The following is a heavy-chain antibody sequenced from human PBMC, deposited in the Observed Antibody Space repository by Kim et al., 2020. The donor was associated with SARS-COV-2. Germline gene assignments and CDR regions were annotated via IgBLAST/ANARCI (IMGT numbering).Heavy chain of an antibody. CDR3: ARVGYCGGDCYYCDY. Sequence: SETLSLTCTVSGGSISSGGYYWSWIRQHPGKGLEWIGYIYYSGSTYYNPSLKSRVTISVDTSKNQFSLKLSSVTAADTAVYYCARVGYCGGDCYYCDYWGQGTLVTVSS. V-gene: IGHV4-31*03. D-gene: IGHD2-21*01. CDR2: IYYSGST. J-gene: IGHJ4*02. CDR1: GGSISSGGYY.